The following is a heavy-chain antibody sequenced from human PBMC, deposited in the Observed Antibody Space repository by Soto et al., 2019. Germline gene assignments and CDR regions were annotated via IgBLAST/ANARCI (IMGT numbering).Heavy chain of an antibody. V-gene: IGHV3-48*01. CDR2: ISSSSSTI. D-gene: IGHD4-17*01. CDR1: GFTFSSYN. J-gene: IGHJ4*02. CDR3: ARCDYGDHGEMTLGYYFDS. Sequence: EVQLVESGGGLVQPVGALRLSCAASGFTFSSYNMNWVRQTPGKGLEWVSHISSSSSTIYYADSVKGRFTISRDNAKNSLYLQMNSLRVEDTAVYYCARCDYGDHGEMTLGYYFDSWGQGTLVTVSS.